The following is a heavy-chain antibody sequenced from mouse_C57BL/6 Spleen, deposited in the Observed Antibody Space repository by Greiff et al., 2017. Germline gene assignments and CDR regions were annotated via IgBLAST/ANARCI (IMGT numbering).Heavy chain of an antibody. CDR3: ARSYGSSYGDEYVYV. CDR1: GYTFTGYW. V-gene: IGHV1-9*01. CDR2: ILPGSGST. Sequence: VQLKQSGAALLKPGASVKLSCKATGYTFTGYWIEWVKQRPGHGLEWMGEILPGSGSTNYNEKFKGKATSTADPSSNTAYMKLSSLTTYDAAIYYCARSYGSSYGDEYVYVWGTGTTVTVSS. J-gene: IGHJ1*03. D-gene: IGHD1-1*01.